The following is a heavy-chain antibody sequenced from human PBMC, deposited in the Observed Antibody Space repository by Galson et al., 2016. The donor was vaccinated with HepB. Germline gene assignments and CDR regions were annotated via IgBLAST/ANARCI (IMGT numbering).Heavy chain of an antibody. J-gene: IGHJ4*02. CDR3: ARGLLSVAGTSVVD. CDR2: VNPDSGNT. CDR1: GYTFTSYD. Sequence: SVKVSCKASGYTFTSYDITWVRQATGQGLEWMGWVNPDSGNTAHAHKFQDRVTMTSNTSISTAYMELSSLTSDDTAVYYCARGLLSVAGTSVVDWGQGTLVIVSS. D-gene: IGHD6-13*01. V-gene: IGHV1-8*01.